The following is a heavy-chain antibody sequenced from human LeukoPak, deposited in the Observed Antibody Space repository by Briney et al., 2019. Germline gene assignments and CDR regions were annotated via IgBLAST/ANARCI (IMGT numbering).Heavy chain of an antibody. D-gene: IGHD3-10*01. CDR3: ARVRWASYYGSGSYWDY. J-gene: IGHJ4*02. CDR2: INHSGST. CDR1: GGSFSGYY. Sequence: SETLSLTCAVYGGSFSGYYWSWIRQPPGKGLEWIGEINHSGSTNYNPSLKSRVTISVDTSKNQFSLKLSSVTAADTAVYYCARVRWASYYGSGSYWDYWGQGTLVTVSP. V-gene: IGHV4-34*01.